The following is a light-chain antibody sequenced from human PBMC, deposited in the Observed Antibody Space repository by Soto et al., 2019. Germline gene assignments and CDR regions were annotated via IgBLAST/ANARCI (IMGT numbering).Light chain of an antibody. CDR3: QQYNNWPRT. CDR1: QSVSSN. CDR2: GAS. V-gene: IGKV3-15*01. Sequence: ELVMTQSPGTLSVSPGERATLSCRASQSVSSNLAWYQQKPGQAPRLLIHGASTRATGIPARFSGSRSGTEFTLTISSLQSEDFAVYYCQQYNNWPRTFGQGTKVEIK. J-gene: IGKJ1*01.